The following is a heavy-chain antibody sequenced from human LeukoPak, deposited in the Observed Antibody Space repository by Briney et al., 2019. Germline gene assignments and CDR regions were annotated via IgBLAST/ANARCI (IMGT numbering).Heavy chain of an antibody. V-gene: IGHV1-69*05. CDR1: GGTFSSYA. D-gene: IGHD2-2*02. CDR2: IIPIFGTA. CDR3: ARDRCSSTSCYRWFDP. J-gene: IGHJ5*02. Sequence: GASVKVSCKASGGTFSSYAISWVRQAPGQGLEWMGGIIPIFGTANYAQKFQGRVTITTDESTSTAYMELSSLRSEDTAVYYCARDRCSSTSCYRWFDPWGQGTLDTVSS.